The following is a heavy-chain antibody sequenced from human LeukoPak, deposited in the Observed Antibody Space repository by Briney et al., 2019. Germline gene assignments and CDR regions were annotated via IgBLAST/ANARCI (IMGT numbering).Heavy chain of an antibody. D-gene: IGHD3-10*01. Sequence: GASVKVSCKASGYTFPGYYIHWVRQAPGPGLECMGWINPNSGGTNYAQKFQGRVTMTRDTSISTAYMELSRLRSDDTAVYYCARGGSGSYFSWLDPWGQGTLVTVSP. CDR2: INPNSGGT. CDR3: ARGGSGSYFSWLDP. V-gene: IGHV1-2*02. J-gene: IGHJ5*02. CDR1: GYTFPGYY.